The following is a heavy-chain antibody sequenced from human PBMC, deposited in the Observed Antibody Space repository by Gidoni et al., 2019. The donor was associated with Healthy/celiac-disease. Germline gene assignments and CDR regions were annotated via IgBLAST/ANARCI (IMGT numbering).Heavy chain of an antibody. V-gene: IGHV3-9*01. J-gene: IGHJ4*02. CDR1: GFTFDDYA. D-gene: IGHD1-26*01. Sequence: EVQLVESGGGLVQPGRSLRLSCAASGFTFDDYAMHWVRQAPGKGLEWVSGISWNSGSIGYADSVKGRFTISRDNAKNSLYLQMNSLRAEDTALYYCAKDMGWELPSAELDYWGQGTLVTVSS. CDR2: ISWNSGSI. CDR3: AKDMGWELPSAELDY.